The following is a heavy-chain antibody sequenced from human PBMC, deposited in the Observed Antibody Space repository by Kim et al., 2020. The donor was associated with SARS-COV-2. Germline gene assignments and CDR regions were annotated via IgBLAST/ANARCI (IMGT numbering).Heavy chain of an antibody. D-gene: IGHD3-10*01. V-gene: IGHV6-1*01. CDR3: ARDWNYGSGSYYNGNWFDP. CDR1: GDSVSSNSAA. J-gene: IGHJ5*02. Sequence: SQTLSLTCAISGDSVSSNSAAWNWIRQSPSRGLEWLGRTYYRSKWYNDYAVSVKSRITINPDTSKNQFSLQLNSVTPEDTAVYYCARDWNYGSGSYYNGNWFDPWGQGTLVTVSS. CDR2: TYYRSKWYN.